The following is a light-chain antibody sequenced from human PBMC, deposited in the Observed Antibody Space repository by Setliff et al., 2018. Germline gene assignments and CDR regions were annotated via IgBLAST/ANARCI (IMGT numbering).Light chain of an antibody. CDR1: SSDVGGYNY. J-gene: IGLJ1*01. Sequence: QSALAQPASVSGSPGQSITISCTGTSSDVGGYNYVSWYQQHPGKAPKLMIYDVSHRPSGVSNRFSGSKSGNTASLTISGLQAEDETDYYCSSYTSSSTYVFGTGTKAPS. V-gene: IGLV2-14*03. CDR3: SSYTSSSTYV. CDR2: DVS.